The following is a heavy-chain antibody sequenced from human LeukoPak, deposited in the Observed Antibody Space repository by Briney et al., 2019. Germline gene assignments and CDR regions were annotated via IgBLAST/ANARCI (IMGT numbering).Heavy chain of an antibody. CDR2: ISGSGGST. V-gene: IGHV3-23*01. CDR1: GFTYSSYG. Sequence: GGTLRLSCAASGFTYSSYGMSWVRQAPGKGLEWVSAISGSGGSTYYADSVKGRFTISRDNSKNTLYLQMNSLRAEDTAVYYCAKDSAYYYDSSGYFLYWGQGTLVTVSS. CDR3: AKDSAYYYDSSGYFLY. J-gene: IGHJ4*02. D-gene: IGHD3-22*01.